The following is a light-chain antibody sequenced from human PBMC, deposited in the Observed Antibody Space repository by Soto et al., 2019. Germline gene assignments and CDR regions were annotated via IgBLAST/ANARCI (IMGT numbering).Light chain of an antibody. CDR3: QQYNSYWYT. CDR2: DAS. CDR1: QSISSW. J-gene: IGKJ2*01. Sequence: DIQMTQSPSTLSASVGDRVTITCRASQSISSWLAWYQQKPGKAPKLLIYDASSLESGVPSRFSGSGSGTEFTLTISSLQPDDFATYYCQQYNSYWYTFGQGNKLEIK. V-gene: IGKV1-5*01.